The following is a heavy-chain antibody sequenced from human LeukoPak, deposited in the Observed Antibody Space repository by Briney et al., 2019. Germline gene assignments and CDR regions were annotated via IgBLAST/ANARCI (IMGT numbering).Heavy chain of an antibody. CDR2: IRYDGSNK. CDR3: AKDPTHYRVWDYYETIGLSY. D-gene: IGHD3-22*01. V-gene: IGHV3-30*02. CDR1: GFTFNTYG. J-gene: IGHJ4*02. Sequence: GGTLRLSCAASGFTFNTYGMSWVRQAPGKGLEWVAFIRYDGSNKYYADSVKGRFTISRDNSKNTLNLQMNSLRAEDTAVYYCAKDPTHYRVWDYYETIGLSYWGQGTLVTVSS.